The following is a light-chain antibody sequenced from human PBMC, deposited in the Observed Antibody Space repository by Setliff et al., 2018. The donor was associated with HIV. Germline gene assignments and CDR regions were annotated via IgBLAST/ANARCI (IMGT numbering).Light chain of an antibody. J-gene: IGLJ2*01. CDR2: DVT. CDR1: STDIGGYNF. Sequence: QSVLTQPASVSGSPGQSITISCNGTSTDIGGYNFVSWYQQYPGKAPKLIIYDVTRRPSGVSDRFSASKSGNTASLTISGLQAEDESDYYCSSYTKSVTYVLFGGGTQRTVL. CDR3: SSYTKSVTYVL. V-gene: IGLV2-14*03.